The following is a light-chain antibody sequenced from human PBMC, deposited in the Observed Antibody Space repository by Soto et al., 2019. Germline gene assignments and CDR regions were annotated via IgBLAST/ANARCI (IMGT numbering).Light chain of an antibody. CDR2: DAS. Sequence: DIQMTQSPSTLSASIGDRVTITRRASESIRTWLAWYQHKPGKAPKFLIYDASSLESGVPSRFSGSGSGTEFTLTISNLQPDDFATYFRQQYNNYPRTFGQGTKVDIK. V-gene: IGKV1-5*01. CDR3: QQYNNYPRT. CDR1: ESIRTW. J-gene: IGKJ1*01.